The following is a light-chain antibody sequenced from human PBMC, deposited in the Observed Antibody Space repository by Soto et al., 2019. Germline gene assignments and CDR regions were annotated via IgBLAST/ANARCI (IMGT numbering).Light chain of an antibody. CDR2: ATS. J-gene: IGKJ2*03. CDR1: QSVSSNY. CDR3: QQYGDYNSPRYS. V-gene: IGKV3-20*01. Sequence: EIVLTQSPGTLSLSPGDRVTLSCRASQSVSSNYLAWYQQKPGQAPRLLIYATSARATGIPDRFSGSGSGTDVTLTISILEPEDIAMYYCQQYGDYNSPRYSFGQGTRLEI.